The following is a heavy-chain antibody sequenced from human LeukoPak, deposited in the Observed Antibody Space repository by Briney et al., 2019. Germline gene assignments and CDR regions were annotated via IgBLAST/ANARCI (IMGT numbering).Heavy chain of an antibody. D-gene: IGHD3-22*01. J-gene: IGHJ3*02. V-gene: IGHV5-51*01. Sequence: GESLKISCKPSGYSFNNYWIAWVRQMPGKGLEWMGIIYPGDSDTRYSPSFQGQVTISADKSISTAYLQWSSLKASDTAMYYCARHLVRYYYDSSGLRRGAFDIWGQGTMVTVSS. CDR1: GYSFNNYW. CDR3: ARHLVRYYYDSSGLRRGAFDI. CDR2: IYPGDSDT.